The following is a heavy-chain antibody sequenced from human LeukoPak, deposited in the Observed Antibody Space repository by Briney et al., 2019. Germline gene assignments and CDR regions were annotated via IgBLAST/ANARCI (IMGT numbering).Heavy chain of an antibody. J-gene: IGHJ4*02. CDR1: GGSISSYY. CDR2: IYTSGST. CDR3: ARDLFVASSLFFDY. V-gene: IGHV4-4*07. D-gene: IGHD6-13*01. Sequence: SETLSLTCTVSGGSISSYYWSWIRQPARKGLEWIGRIYTSGSTNYNPSLKSRVTMSVDTSKNQFSLKLSSLTAADTAVYYCARDLFVASSLFFDYWGQGTLVTVSS.